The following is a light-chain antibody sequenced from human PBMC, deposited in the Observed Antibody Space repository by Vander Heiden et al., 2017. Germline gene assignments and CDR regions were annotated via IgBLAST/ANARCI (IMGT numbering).Light chain of an antibody. CDR1: QSVLYSSNNKNY. V-gene: IGKV4-1*01. CDR2: WAS. Sequence: IFITQSPVSLALSLSPIPTLIFNSSQSVLYSSNNKNYLARYQQKPGQPPKLLIYWASTRESGVPDRFSGSGSGTDFTLTISSLQAEDVAVYYCQQYYSTPYTFGQGTKLEIK. CDR3: QQYYSTPYT. J-gene: IGKJ2*01.